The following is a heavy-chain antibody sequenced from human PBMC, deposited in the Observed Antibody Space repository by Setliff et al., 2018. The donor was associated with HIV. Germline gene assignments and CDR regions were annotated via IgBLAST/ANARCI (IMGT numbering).Heavy chain of an antibody. CDR1: GGTFGSQA. CDR3: ARGGWSGGGPLHYSYYYLDV. D-gene: IGHD2-15*01. J-gene: IGHJ6*02. V-gene: IGHV1-69*13. CDR2: LISMFKIP. Sequence: SVKVSCKTSGGTFGSQAISWVRQAPGQGLEWMGGLISMFKIPQIAQKFQGRVTITADESTSTAYMGLSSLTFEDTAVYYCARGGWSGGGPLHYSYYYLDVWGQGTAVTVSS.